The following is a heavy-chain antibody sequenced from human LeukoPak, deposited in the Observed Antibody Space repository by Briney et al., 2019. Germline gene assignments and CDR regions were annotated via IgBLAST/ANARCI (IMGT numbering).Heavy chain of an antibody. D-gene: IGHD3/OR15-3a*01. CDR1: GFTFSSYW. Sequence: GGSLRLSCAASGFTFSSYWMSWVRQAPGKGLEWVSTIGTSINNTYYADSVKGRFTISRDNSNHTLSLQMSSLRAEDTATYYCARDQALDWFYYYYGMDVWGLGTTVIVSS. CDR3: ARDQALDWFYYYYGMDV. J-gene: IGHJ6*02. CDR2: IGTSINNT. V-gene: IGHV3-23*01.